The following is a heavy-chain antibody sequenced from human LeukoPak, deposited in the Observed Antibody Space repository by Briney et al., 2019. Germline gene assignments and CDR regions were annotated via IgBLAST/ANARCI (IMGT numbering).Heavy chain of an antibody. CDR3: ATDGAYYYGSGSYFH. V-gene: IGHV1-69-2*01. D-gene: IGHD3-10*01. Sequence: ASVKVSCKASGYTFTDYYMHWVQQAPGKGLEWMGRVDPEDGETIYAEKFQGRVTITADTSTVTAYMELSSLRSEDTAVYYCATDGAYYYGSGSYFHWGQGTLVTVSS. J-gene: IGHJ4*02. CDR2: VDPEDGET. CDR1: GYTFTDYY.